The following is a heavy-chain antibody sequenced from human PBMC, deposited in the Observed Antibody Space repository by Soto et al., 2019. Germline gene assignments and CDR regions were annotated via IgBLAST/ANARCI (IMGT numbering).Heavy chain of an antibody. CDR2: INHSGST. D-gene: IGHD2-2*02. J-gene: IGHJ5*02. CDR1: GGSFLGYY. CDR3: ASAGYCSSTSCYKGSWFDP. V-gene: IGHV4-34*01. Sequence: LSLTCAVYGGSFLGYYWSWIRQPPGKGLEWIGEINHSGSTNYNPSLKSRVTISVDTSKNQFSLKLSSVTAADTAVYYCASAGYCSSTSCYKGSWFDPWGQGTLVTVSS.